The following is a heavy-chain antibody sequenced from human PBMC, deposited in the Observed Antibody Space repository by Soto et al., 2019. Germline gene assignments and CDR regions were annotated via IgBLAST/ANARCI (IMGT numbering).Heavy chain of an antibody. CDR2: MHYNGYT. Sequence: SETLSLTCTVSSDSISNYYCSWFRQPPGKGLEWIGYMHYNGYTSYNPSLRSRVTISVDTSKNQFSLKLTSVTAADTAVYYCAAPPRYWGQGTLVTVSS. J-gene: IGHJ4*02. V-gene: IGHV4-59*01. CDR1: SDSISNYY. CDR3: AAPPRY. D-gene: IGHD6-6*01.